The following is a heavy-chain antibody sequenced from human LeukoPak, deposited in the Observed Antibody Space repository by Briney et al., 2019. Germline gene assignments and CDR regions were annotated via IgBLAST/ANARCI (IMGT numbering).Heavy chain of an antibody. CDR2: FDPEDGET. CDR1: GYTLTELS. Sequence: ASVKVSCKVSGYTLTELSMHWVRQAPGKGLEWMGGFDPEDGETIYAQKFQGRVTMTEDTSTDTAYMELSSLRSEDTAVYYCTRAPHPRCSSSGCYLDYWGQGTLVTVSS. J-gene: IGHJ4*02. CDR3: TRAPHPRCSSSGCYLDY. D-gene: IGHD2-2*01. V-gene: IGHV1-24*01.